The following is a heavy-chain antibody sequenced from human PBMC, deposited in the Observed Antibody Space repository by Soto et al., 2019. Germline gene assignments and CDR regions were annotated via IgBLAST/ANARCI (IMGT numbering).Heavy chain of an antibody. CDR3: ARGGTIFGVVIGRFDP. J-gene: IGHJ5*02. CDR1: GGSINNHY. Sequence: SETLSLTCTVSGGSINNHYWSWIRQPPGKGLEWLGYIYYSGSTYYNPSLKSRVTISVDTSKNQFSLKLSSVTAADTAVYYCARGGTIFGVVIGRFDPWGQGTLVTVSS. CDR2: IYYSGST. D-gene: IGHD3-3*01. V-gene: IGHV4-59*11.